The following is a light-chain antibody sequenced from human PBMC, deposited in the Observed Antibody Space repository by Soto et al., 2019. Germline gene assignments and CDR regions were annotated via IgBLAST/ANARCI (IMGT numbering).Light chain of an antibody. CDR3: SSFAGTNSFV. V-gene: IGLV2-8*01. Sequence: QSALTQPPSASGSPGQSVTISCTGSSSDVGGYEYVSWYQQHPGKAPKLIIYEVTRRPSGVPDRIFGSKSYTTASLTVSGLQAEDEADYYCSSFAGTNSFVFGTGTKLTVL. J-gene: IGLJ1*01. CDR2: EVT. CDR1: SSDVGGYEY.